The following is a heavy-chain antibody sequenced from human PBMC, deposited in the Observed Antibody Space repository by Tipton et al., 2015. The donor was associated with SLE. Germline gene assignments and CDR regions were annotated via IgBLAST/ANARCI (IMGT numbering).Heavy chain of an antibody. V-gene: IGHV4-4*08. CDR1: RGSFSNYY. CDR3: ARDEYRYDGTGYHLLGHFDY. Sequence: TLSLTCTVSRGSFSNYYWSWIRQPPGKGLEWIGYVYFSGLTNYSPSLKSRVSMSVDTSKKQLSLKLTSVTAADTAIYYCARDEYRYDGTGYHLLGHFDYWGQGTLVTVSS. CDR2: VYFSGLT. J-gene: IGHJ4*02. D-gene: IGHD3-22*01.